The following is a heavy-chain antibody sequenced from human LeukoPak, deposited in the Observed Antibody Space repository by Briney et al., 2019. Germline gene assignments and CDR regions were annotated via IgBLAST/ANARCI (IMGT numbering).Heavy chain of an antibody. J-gene: IGHJ4*02. Sequence: SETLSLTCTVSGGSISSYYWSWIRQPAGKGLEWIGRIYTSGSTNYNPSLKSRVTISVDTSKNQFSLKLNSVTAADTAVYYCARDRSDSSGWYYFDYWGQGTLVTVSS. V-gene: IGHV4-4*07. D-gene: IGHD6-19*01. CDR1: GGSISSYY. CDR3: ARDRSDSSGWYYFDY. CDR2: IYTSGST.